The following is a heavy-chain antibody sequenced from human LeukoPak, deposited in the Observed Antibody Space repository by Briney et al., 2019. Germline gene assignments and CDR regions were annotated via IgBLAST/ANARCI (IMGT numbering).Heavy chain of an antibody. CDR3: ARRGRQFWSGCHCYRTSAFVI. V-gene: IGHV4-34*01. D-gene: IGHD3-3*01. CDR2: INHSGST. CDR1: GGSFSGYY. Sequence: SETLSLTCAVYGGSFSGYYWNWFRQSPGRGLEWMGEINHSGSTNYNPSLESRVTVSVDTSKNQVSLKLSSVTAADTAVYYCARRGRQFWSGCHCYRTSAFVIWGQGTMVTVSS. J-gene: IGHJ3*02.